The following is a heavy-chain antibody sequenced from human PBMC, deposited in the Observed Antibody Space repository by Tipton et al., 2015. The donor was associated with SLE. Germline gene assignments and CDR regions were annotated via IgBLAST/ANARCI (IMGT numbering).Heavy chain of an antibody. J-gene: IGHJ4*02. V-gene: IGHV4-59*07. CDR3: ARRSGDGTAFYYGDY. D-gene: IGHD3-10*01. Sequence: TLSLTCTVSGDAIGIYYWSWIRQPPGRGLEWIGHVHYSGRTKYNPSLLSRVTISIDTSKNQFSLNLNSVTAADTAVYYCARRSGDGTAFYYGDYWGRGPLFPVSS. CDR2: VHYSGRT. CDR1: GDAIGIYY.